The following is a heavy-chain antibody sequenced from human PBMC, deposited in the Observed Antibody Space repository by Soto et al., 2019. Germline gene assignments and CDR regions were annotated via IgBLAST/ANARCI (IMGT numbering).Heavy chain of an antibody. CDR1: GGSISSGDYY. CDR2: IYYSGST. CDR3: SRHDYGDYRDAFDI. Sequence: PSETLSLTCTVSGGSISSGDYYWSWIRQPPGKGPEWIRYIYYSGSTYYNPSLKSRVTISVDTSKNQFSLKLSSVTAADTAVYYCSRHDYGDYRDAFDIWGQGTMVTVSS. V-gene: IGHV4-30-4*01. D-gene: IGHD4-17*01. J-gene: IGHJ3*02.